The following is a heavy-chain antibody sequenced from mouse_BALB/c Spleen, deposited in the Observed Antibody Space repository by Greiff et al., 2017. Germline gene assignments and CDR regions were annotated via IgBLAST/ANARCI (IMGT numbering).Heavy chain of an antibody. CDR2: INPGSGGT. CDR3: ASSYDAGFAY. Sequence: QVQLQQSGAELVRPGTSVKVSCKASGYAFTNYLIEWVKQRPGQGLEWIGVINPGSGGTNYNEKFKGKASITADTSSNTAYLQLSSLTSEDTAVYYCASSYDAGFAYWGQGTLVTVSA. V-gene: IGHV1-54*02. D-gene: IGHD2-12*01. J-gene: IGHJ3*01. CDR1: GYAFTNYL.